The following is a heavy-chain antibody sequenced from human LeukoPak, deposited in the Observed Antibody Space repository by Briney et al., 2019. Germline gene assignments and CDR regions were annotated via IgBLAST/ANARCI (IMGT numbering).Heavy chain of an antibody. J-gene: IGHJ5*02. Sequence: ASVKVSCKVSGYTFTDYYMHWVQQAPGKGLGWMGLVDPEDGETIYAEKFQGRVTITADTSTDTAYMELSSLRSEDTAVYYCATSSIGSGDPWGQGTLVTVSS. CDR3: ATSSIGSGDP. V-gene: IGHV1-69-2*01. CDR1: GYTFTDYY. CDR2: VDPEDGET. D-gene: IGHD2-2*01.